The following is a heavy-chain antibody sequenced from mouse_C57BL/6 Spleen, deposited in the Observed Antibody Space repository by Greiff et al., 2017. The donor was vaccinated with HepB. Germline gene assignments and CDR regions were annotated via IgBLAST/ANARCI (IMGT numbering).Heavy chain of an antibody. J-gene: IGHJ4*01. Sequence: QVQLQQPGAELVRPGSSVKLSCKASGYTFTSYWMHWVKQRPIQGLEWIGNIDPSDSETHYNQKFKDKATLTVDKSSSTAYMQLSSLTSEDSAVYYCARDLTTVVAPYYAMDYWGQGTSVTVSS. V-gene: IGHV1-52*01. CDR2: IDPSDSET. D-gene: IGHD1-1*01. CDR1: GYTFTSYW. CDR3: ARDLTTVVAPYYAMDY.